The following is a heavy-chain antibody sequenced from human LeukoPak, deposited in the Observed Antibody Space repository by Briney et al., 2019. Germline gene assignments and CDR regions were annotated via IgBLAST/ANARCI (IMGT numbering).Heavy chain of an antibody. V-gene: IGHV3-20*01. D-gene: IGHD3-22*01. Sequence: PGGSLRLSCAASGFTFDDYGMSWVRQAPGKGLEWVSGINWNGGSTGYADSVKGRFTISRDNAKNSLYLQMNSLRAEDTALYHCARIYYYDSSGYSLYYFDYWGQGTLVTVSS. J-gene: IGHJ4*02. CDR3: ARIYYYDSSGYSLYYFDY. CDR2: INWNGGST. CDR1: GFTFDDYG.